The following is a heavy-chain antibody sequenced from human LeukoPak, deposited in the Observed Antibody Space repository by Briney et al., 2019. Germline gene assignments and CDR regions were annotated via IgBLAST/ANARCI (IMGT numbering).Heavy chain of an antibody. J-gene: IGHJ4*02. CDR2: IYYSGST. D-gene: IGHD3-22*01. Sequence: PSETLSLTCTVSGGSISSYYWSWIRQPPGKGLEWIGYIYYSGSTNYNPSLKSRVTISVDTSKNQFSLKLSSVTAADTAVYYCARHGGNYYDSRGYYGSFDYLGQGTLVTVSS. CDR3: ARHGGNYYDSRGYYGSFDY. CDR1: GGSISSYY. V-gene: IGHV4-59*08.